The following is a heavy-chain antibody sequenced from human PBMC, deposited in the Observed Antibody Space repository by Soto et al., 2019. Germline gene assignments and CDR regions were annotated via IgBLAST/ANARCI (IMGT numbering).Heavy chain of an antibody. CDR3: VRDRDWAFDS. J-gene: IGHJ3*02. Sequence: EVQVVESGGGFIQPGGSLRLSCAASGYALRDYSMNWVRQAPGKGLEWGSYTGTSRKYTFYADSVRGRFTISRDDARNSVYLQLNSLRDEDTAVYYCVRDRDWAFDSWGQGTMVTVSS. CDR2: TGTSRKYT. CDR1: GYALRDYS. V-gene: IGHV3-48*02. D-gene: IGHD3-9*01.